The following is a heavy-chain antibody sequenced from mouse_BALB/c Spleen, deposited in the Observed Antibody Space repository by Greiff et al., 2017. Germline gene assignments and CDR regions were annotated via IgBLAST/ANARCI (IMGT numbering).Heavy chain of an antibody. CDR3: ARAPYDYDDGYYAMDY. CDR2: INSNGGST. V-gene: IGHV5-6-3*01. J-gene: IGHJ4*01. CDR1: GFTFSSYG. Sequence: EVQLQQSGGGLVQPGGSLKLSCAASGFTFSSYGMSWVRQTPDKRLELVATINSNGGSTYYPDSVKGRFTISRDNAKNTLYLQMSSLKSEDTAMYYCARAPYDYDDGYYAMDYWGQGTSVTVSS. D-gene: IGHD2-4*01.